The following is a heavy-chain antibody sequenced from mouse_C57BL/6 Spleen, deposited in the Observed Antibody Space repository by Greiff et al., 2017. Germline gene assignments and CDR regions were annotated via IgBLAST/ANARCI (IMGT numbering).Heavy chain of an antibody. J-gene: IGHJ1*03. V-gene: IGHV3-8*01. CDR2: ISYSGST. Sequence: EVQLVESGPGLAKPSQTLSLTCSVTGYSITSYYWNWIRKFPGNKLEYMGYISYSGSTYYNPSLKSRISITRDTSKNQYYLQLNSVTTEDTATYYCARVTTTVVPYWYFDVWGTGTTVTVSS. D-gene: IGHD1-1*01. CDR1: GYSITSYY. CDR3: ARVTTTVVPYWYFDV.